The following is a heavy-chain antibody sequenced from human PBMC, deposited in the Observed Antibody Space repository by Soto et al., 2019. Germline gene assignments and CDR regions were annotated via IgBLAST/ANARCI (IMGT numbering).Heavy chain of an antibody. Sequence: ASVKVSCKASGYTFTGYYMHWVRPAPGQGLEWMGWINPNSGGTNYAQKFQGRVTMTRDTSITTVYMELKNLSPDDTAVYYCGRGRSGQIVVFYWGQGTPVTVSS. CDR3: GRGRSGQIVVFY. V-gene: IGHV1-2*02. J-gene: IGHJ4*02. CDR1: GYTFTGYY. D-gene: IGHD1-26*01. CDR2: INPNSGGT.